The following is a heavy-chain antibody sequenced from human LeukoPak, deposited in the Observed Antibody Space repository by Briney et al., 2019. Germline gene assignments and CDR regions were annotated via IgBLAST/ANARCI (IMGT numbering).Heavy chain of an antibody. CDR3: AREKVNWFDP. J-gene: IGHJ5*02. CDR1: GFTFSTYW. V-gene: IGHV3-7*01. Sequence: GGSLRLSCAASGFTFSTYWMTWVRQSPGKGLEWVANIKPDGSEKYFVDSVKGRFTISRDNAKNALYLEMNSLRAEDTAVYYCAREKVNWFDPWGQGTLVTVSS. CDR2: IKPDGSEK.